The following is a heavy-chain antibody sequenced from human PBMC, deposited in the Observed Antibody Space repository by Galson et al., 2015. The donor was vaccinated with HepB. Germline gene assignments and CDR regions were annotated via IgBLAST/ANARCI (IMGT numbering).Heavy chain of an antibody. V-gene: IGHV5-51*03. D-gene: IGHD3-22*01. CDR1: GYSFTSYW. J-gene: IGHJ3*02. Sequence: QSGAEVKKPGESLKISCKGSGYSFTSYWIGWVRQMPGKGLEWMGIIYPGDSDTRYSPSFQGQVTISADKSISTAYLQWSSLKASDTAMYYCARSHTYYYDSSGYPDAFDIWGQGTMVTVSS. CDR3: ARSHTYYYDSSGYPDAFDI. CDR2: IYPGDSDT.